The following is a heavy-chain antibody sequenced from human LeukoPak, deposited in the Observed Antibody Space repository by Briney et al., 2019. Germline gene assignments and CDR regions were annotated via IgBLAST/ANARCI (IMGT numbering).Heavy chain of an antibody. V-gene: IGHV1-2*02. CDR2: INPNSGGT. Sequence: ASVKVSCKASGYTFTGYYMHWVRQAPGQGLEWMGWINPNSGGTNYAQKFQGRVTMTRDTSISTAYMELSRLRSDDTAVYYCARDGFLWSELVGFDPWGQGTLVTVSS. CDR3: ARDGFLWSELVGFDP. J-gene: IGHJ5*02. CDR1: GYTFTGYY. D-gene: IGHD3-3*01.